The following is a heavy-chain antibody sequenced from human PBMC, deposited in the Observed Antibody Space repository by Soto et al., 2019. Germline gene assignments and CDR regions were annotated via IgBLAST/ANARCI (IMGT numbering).Heavy chain of an antibody. CDR1: GYTLSEIS. CDR2: FDPEDGGV. CDR3: ATHRVWKTYRYTPSRFDY. Sequence: ASVKVSCKTSGYTLSEISMHWVRQAPGKGLEWMGGFDPEDGGVVYAQKFRGRLTMTEDRSTDTVFLEMSSLRSEDTAVYYCATHRVWKTYRYTPSRFDYWGPGTLVTVSS. V-gene: IGHV1-24*01. D-gene: IGHD3-16*02. J-gene: IGHJ4*02.